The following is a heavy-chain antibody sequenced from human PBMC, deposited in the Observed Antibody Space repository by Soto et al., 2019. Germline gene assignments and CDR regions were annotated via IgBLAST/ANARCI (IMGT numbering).Heavy chain of an antibody. CDR2: IYTSGST. CDR1: GGSSSSYY. J-gene: IGHJ6*02. D-gene: IGHD6-13*01. Sequence: SETLSLTCTVSGGSSSSYYWSWIRQPAGKGLEWIGRIYTSGSTNYNPSLKSPVTMSVDTSKNQFSLKLSSVTAADTAVYYCARLGRSWVVGMDVWGQGTTVTVSS. CDR3: ARLGRSWVVGMDV. V-gene: IGHV4-4*07.